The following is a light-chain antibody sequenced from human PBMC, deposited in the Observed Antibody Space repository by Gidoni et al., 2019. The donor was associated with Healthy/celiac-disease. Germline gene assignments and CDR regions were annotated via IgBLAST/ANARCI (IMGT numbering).Light chain of an antibody. CDR1: SSNIGNNY. J-gene: IGLJ3*02. V-gene: IGLV1-51*01. Sequence: QSVLTQPPSVSAAPGQKVTISCSGSSSNIGNNYVSWYQQLPGTAPKLLSYDNNKRPSGIPDRCSGSKSGTSATLGITGLQTGDEADYYCGTWDSSLSAEVFGGGTKLTVL. CDR2: DNN. CDR3: GTWDSSLSAEV.